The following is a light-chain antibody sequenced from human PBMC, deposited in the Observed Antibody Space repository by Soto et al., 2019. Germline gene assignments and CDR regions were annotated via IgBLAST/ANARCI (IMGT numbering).Light chain of an antibody. CDR3: QQRGTWPPS. J-gene: IGKJ1*01. CDR2: DAS. Sequence: ENVLTQSPGALSLSPGENASISCRASQSVTTYFAWYQQKHGQAPRLLIYDASKRATGIPARFSGSGSGTDFTLSISSLEPDDFAVYYCQQRGTWPPSFGRGTKVEIK. CDR1: QSVTTY. V-gene: IGKV3-11*01.